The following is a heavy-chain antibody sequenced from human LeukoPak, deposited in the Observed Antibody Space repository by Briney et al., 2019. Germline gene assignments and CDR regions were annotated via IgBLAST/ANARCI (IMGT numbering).Heavy chain of an antibody. D-gene: IGHD3-3*01. CDR2: MSPDSGDT. Sequence: ASVKVSCKASGYTFTDYYINWVRQTPGQGLEWMGWMSPDSGDTGYAHKFQGRVTITRNTSITTAYMELRSLTFEDTAVYYCARVRLRNGYNWFDPWGQGTLVTVSS. CDR1: GYTFTDYY. J-gene: IGHJ5*02. V-gene: IGHV1-8*03. CDR3: ARVRLRNGYNWFDP.